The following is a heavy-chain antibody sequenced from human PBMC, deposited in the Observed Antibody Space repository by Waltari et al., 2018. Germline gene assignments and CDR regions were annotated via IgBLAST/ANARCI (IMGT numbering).Heavy chain of an antibody. V-gene: IGHV4-39*02. CDR2: VYYHGST. D-gene: IGHD3-10*01. CDR1: GGSINSSSHY. CDR3: ARGVGADFDF. J-gene: IGHJ4*02. Sequence: QLQLQEAGPGLVKPSETLSIICTVSGGSINSSSHYWAWNRQPPGKVLEWIGSVYYHGSTHYNPSLKSRVTISLDMSKNDFSRRLNAATAADTGVYYCARGVGADFDFWGQGTRVTVSS.